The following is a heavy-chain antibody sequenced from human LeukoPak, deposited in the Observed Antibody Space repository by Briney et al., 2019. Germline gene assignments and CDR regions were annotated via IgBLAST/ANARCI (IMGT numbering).Heavy chain of an antibody. Sequence: ASVKVSCKASGYTFTSYAMNWLRQAPGQGLEWMGWINTNTGNPTYAQGFTGRFVFSLDTSVSTAYLQISSLKAEDTAVYYCARVGVATIGGGVYFDYWGQGTLVTVSS. J-gene: IGHJ4*02. CDR3: ARVGVATIGGGVYFDY. CDR2: INTNTGNP. CDR1: GYTFTSYA. D-gene: IGHD5-12*01. V-gene: IGHV7-4-1*02.